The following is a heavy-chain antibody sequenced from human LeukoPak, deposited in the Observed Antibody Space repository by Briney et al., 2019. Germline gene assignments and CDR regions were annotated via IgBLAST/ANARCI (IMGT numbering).Heavy chain of an antibody. Sequence: GESLKISCKGTGYTLTNYWIAWVRQIPARGLEWMVIINPSDSDTRYSPSFQGQVTISVDHSISTAYLQWSSLKPADSAMYYYARAWNFDYCGQGTLVTVS. J-gene: IGHJ4*02. D-gene: IGHD1-1*01. CDR2: INPSDSDT. CDR3: ARAWNFDY. V-gene: IGHV5-51*01. CDR1: GYTLTNYW.